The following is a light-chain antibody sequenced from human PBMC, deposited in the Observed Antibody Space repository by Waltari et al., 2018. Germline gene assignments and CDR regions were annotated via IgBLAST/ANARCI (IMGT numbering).Light chain of an antibody. V-gene: IGKV2-28*01. CDR1: ESLLHTNGYYY. CDR3: MQGLQIPFT. CDR2: FGS. Sequence: EIVMTQPPISPPVTPGEPANISCRSSESLLHTNGYYYLDWYLQRPGQSPQLLIYFGSNRASGFADRFSGSASGTDFTLQVSRVEAEDVGVYFCMQGLQIPFTFGQGTKLQI. J-gene: IGKJ2*01.